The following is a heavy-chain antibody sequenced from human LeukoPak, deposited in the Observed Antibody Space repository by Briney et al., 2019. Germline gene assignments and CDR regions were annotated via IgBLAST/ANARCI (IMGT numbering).Heavy chain of an antibody. CDR1: GYTFTSYG. J-gene: IGHJ6*03. V-gene: IGHV1-18*01. D-gene: IGHD6-19*01. CDR2: ISAYNGNT. Sequence: ASVKVSCKASGYTFTSYGISWVRQAPGQGLEWMGWISAYNGNTNYAQKLQGRVTMTTDTSTSTAYMELRSLRSDDTAVYYCARHGFSSGWNRLGYYYYMDVWGKGTTVTISS. CDR3: ARHGFSSGWNRLGYYYYMDV.